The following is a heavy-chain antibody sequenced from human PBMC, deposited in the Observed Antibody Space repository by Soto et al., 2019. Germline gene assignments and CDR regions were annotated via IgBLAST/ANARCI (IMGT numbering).Heavy chain of an antibody. Sequence: PAGSLRLCCASSGFTFSNYYMGWIRQAPGKGLEWVSYISSSGSTIYYADSVKGRFTISRDNAKNSLYLQMNSLRAEDTAVYYCARDPVAGQLFTYYYYYYMDVWGKGTTVTVSS. J-gene: IGHJ6*03. CDR3: ARDPVAGQLFTYYYYYYMDV. CDR1: GFTFSNYY. V-gene: IGHV3-11*01. CDR2: ISSSGSTI. D-gene: IGHD6-6*01.